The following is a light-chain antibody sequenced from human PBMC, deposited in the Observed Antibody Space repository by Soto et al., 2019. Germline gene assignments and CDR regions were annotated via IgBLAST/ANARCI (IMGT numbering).Light chain of an antibody. J-gene: IGKJ1*01. Sequence: EIVLTQSPGTLSLSPGERATLSCRASQSVSSNFVAWYQQKRGQAPRLLIYGASSRATGIPTRFSGSGSGTDFPLTISRLEPEDFAFYYCQQYATSPLTFGQGTKVEI. CDR3: QQYATSPLT. CDR1: QSVSSNF. V-gene: IGKV3-20*01. CDR2: GAS.